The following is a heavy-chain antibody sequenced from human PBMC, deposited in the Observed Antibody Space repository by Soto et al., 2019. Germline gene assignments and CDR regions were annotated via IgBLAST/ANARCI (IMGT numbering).Heavy chain of an antibody. Sequence: QVQLVQSGAEVRKPGSSVKVSCKVSGGTFSTYGVSWVRQAPGQRLEWMGGIIPILGPPDYAQKFQGRVTITADESTSTAYMELSSLRSDDTAVYYCARDLSYGGNGGGGWFDPWGQGTLVTVSS. CDR2: IIPILGPP. D-gene: IGHD4-17*01. V-gene: IGHV1-69*01. J-gene: IGHJ5*02. CDR3: ARDLSYGGNGGGGWFDP. CDR1: GGTFSTYG.